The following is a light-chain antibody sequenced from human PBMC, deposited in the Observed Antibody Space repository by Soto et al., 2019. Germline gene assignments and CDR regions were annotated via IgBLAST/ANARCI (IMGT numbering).Light chain of an antibody. J-gene: IGKJ1*01. V-gene: IGKV3-11*01. CDR3: QKRSNWPGT. CDR2: DAS. CDR1: QSVSSY. Sequence: EIVLTHSAATLSLSPGERATLSCRASQSVSSYLAWYQQKPGQAPRLLIYDASNRATGIPARFSGSGSGTDFTLTISSLEPEDFAVYYCQKRSNWPGTFGQGTKVDIK.